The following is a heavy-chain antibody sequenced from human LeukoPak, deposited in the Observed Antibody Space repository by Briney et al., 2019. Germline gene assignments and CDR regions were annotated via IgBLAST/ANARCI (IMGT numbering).Heavy chain of an antibody. J-gene: IGHJ6*03. V-gene: IGHV3-23*01. CDR2: VNGRGATT. D-gene: IGHD7-27*01. Sequence: GGSLRLSCAASGFASGFTFSDYAVSWVRQAPAKGPEWVASVNGRGATTYYADSVRGRFTISRDNSKNTVYLQMISLGADDTAVYFCAKAPATGEGYYFYYMDVWGKGTTVTVSS. CDR3: AKAPATGEGYYFYYMDV. CDR1: GFTFSDYA.